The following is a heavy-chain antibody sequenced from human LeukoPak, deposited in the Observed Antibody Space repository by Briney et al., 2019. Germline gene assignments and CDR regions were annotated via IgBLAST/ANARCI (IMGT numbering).Heavy chain of an antibody. CDR1: GGSFSGYY. Sequence: SETLSLTCAVYGGSFSGYYWSWIRQPPGKGLEWIGEINHSGSTSYNPSLKSRVTTSVDTSKNQFSLKLSSVTAADTAVYYCARTIVATMRYWGQGTLVTVSS. V-gene: IGHV4-34*01. CDR3: ARTIVATMRY. J-gene: IGHJ4*02. D-gene: IGHD5-12*01. CDR2: INHSGST.